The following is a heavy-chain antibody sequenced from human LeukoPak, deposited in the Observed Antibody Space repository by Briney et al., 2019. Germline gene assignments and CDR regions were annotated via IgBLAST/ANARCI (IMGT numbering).Heavy chain of an antibody. Sequence: SETLSLTCAVYGGSISSYYWSWIRQPPGKGLEWIGYIYYSGSTNYNPSLKSRVTISVDTSKNQFSLKLSSVTAADTAVYYCASSVAGTSLDYWGQGTLVTVSS. D-gene: IGHD6-19*01. CDR1: GGSISSYY. CDR2: IYYSGST. CDR3: ASSVAGTSLDY. J-gene: IGHJ4*02. V-gene: IGHV4-59*01.